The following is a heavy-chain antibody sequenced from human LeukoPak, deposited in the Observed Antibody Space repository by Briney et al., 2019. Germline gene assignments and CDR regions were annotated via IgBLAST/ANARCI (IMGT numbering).Heavy chain of an antibody. CDR3: VYLRWFDP. J-gene: IGHJ5*02. Sequence: GGSLRLSCAASGFTFSSYAMHWVRQAPGKGLEWVAVISYDGSNKYYADSVKGRFTISRDNSKNTLYLQMNSLRAEDTAVYYCVYLRWFDPWGQGTLVTVSS. V-gene: IGHV3-30-3*01. CDR2: ISYDGSNK. CDR1: GFTFSSYA. D-gene: IGHD3-10*01.